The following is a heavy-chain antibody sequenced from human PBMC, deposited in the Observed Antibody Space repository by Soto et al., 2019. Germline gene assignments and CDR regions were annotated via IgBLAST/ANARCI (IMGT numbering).Heavy chain of an antibody. Sequence: DVQLVESGGGSAQPGGSLTLSCEASGFSFSSHWMHWVRQAPGRGLMWVSLINRDGSGTLYADSVRGRFTISRDNAKNTVSLQMNGLRAEDTGLYYCKSSGGHSAFNAFDFWGQGAMVTVSS. CDR3: KSSGGHSAFNAFDF. J-gene: IGHJ3*01. CDR2: INRDGSGT. CDR1: GFSFSSHW. D-gene: IGHD2-15*01. V-gene: IGHV3-74*03.